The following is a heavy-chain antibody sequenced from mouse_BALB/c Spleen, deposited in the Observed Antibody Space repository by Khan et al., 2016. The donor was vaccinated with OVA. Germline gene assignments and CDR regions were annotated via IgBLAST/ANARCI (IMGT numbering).Heavy chain of an antibody. J-gene: IGHJ3*01. V-gene: IGHV1-7*01. CDR2: IDPSTGYT. CDR3: ARRGLYGIFDY. Sequence: VKLQESGAELAKPGASVKMSCKASGYTFTTYWMHWVKQRPGQGLEWIGYIDPSTGYTEYNQKFKDKATLTTDKSSSTAYMQLRSLTSEDSAVYYSARRGLYGIFDYWGQGTLVTVSA. CDR1: GYTFTTYW. D-gene: IGHD2-1*01.